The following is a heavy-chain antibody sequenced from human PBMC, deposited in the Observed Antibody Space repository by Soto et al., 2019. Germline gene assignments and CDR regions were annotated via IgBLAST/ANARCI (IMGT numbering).Heavy chain of an antibody. D-gene: IGHD2-15*01. CDR2: IYYSGST. V-gene: IGHV4-59*01. CDR3: GRDLRYCSGGSCFGRSHAFDI. CDR1: GGSISSYY. J-gene: IGHJ3*02. Sequence: SETLSLTCTVSGGSISSYYWSWIRQPPGKGLEWIGYIYYSGSTNYNPSLKSRVTISVDTSKNQFSLKLSSVTAADTAVYYCGRDLRYCSGGSCFGRSHAFDIWGQGTMVTVSS.